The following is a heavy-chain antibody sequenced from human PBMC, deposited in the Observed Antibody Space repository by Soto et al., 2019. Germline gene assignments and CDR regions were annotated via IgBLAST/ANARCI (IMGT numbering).Heavy chain of an antibody. V-gene: IGHV1-18*01. CDR2: ISASNGNT. CDR3: ARDPDYYDSSGYYYLPDY. D-gene: IGHD3-22*01. CDR1: GYMFISYG. J-gene: IGHJ4*02. Sequence: ASVKVSCKASGYMFISYGITWVLQAPGQGLEWMGWISASNGNTNYAQKFQGRVTMTTETSSTTAYMELRSLRSDDTAVYYCARDPDYYDSSGYYYLPDYWGQGTLVTVSS.